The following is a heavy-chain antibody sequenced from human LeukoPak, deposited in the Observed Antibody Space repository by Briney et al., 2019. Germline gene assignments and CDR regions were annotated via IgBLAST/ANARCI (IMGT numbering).Heavy chain of an antibody. CDR1: GFTFSSYG. V-gene: IGHV3-30*03. Sequence: GGSLRLSCAAPGFTFSSYGMHWVRQAPGKGLEWVAVISYDGGNKYYADSVKGRFTISRHNSQNTLYLQINSLRAEDTAVYYCAIEFNPRDGYNSGNLLVYWGEGPLVTVSS. J-gene: IGHJ4*02. D-gene: IGHD5-24*01. CDR3: AIEFNPRDGYNSGNLLVY. CDR2: ISYDGGNK.